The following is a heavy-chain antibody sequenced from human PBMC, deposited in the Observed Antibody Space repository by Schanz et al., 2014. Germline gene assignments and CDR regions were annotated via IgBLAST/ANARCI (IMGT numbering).Heavy chain of an antibody. J-gene: IGHJ6*03. Sequence: QAQLVESGGGVVQPGRSLRLSCVASGFTFISYDIHWVRQAPGKGLEWVAVILYDGSNKYYADSVKGRFTISRDNSKNTLYLQMDSLRSEDTAVYYCARPSDSSWYMDVWGKGTTVTVSS. CDR2: ILYDGSNK. V-gene: IGHV3-30*03. CDR3: ARPSDSSWYMDV. CDR1: GFTFISYD. D-gene: IGHD2-21*02.